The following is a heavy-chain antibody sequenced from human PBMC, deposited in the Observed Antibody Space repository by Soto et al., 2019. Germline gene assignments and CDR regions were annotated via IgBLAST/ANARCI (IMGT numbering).Heavy chain of an antibody. V-gene: IGHV3-48*02. Sequence: GGSLRLSCAASGFTFSSYSMNWVRQAPGKGLEWVSYISSSSSTIYYADSVKGRFTISRDNAKNSLYLQMNSLRDEDTAVYYCARDPGLWFGELLFEPRDQPTFDYWGQGTLVTVSS. D-gene: IGHD3-10*01. CDR2: ISSSSSTI. CDR3: ARDPGLWFGELLFEPRDQPTFDY. J-gene: IGHJ4*02. CDR1: GFTFSSYS.